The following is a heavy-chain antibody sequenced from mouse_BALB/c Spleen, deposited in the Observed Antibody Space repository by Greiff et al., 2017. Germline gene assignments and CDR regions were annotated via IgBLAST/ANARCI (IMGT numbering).Heavy chain of an antibody. D-gene: IGHD2-1*01. CDR3: AREDGNSYYYAMDY. J-gene: IGHJ4*01. CDR2: IWAGGST. Sequence: QVQLQQSGPGLVAPSQSLSITCTVSGFSLTSYGVHWVRQPPGKGLEWLGVIWAGGSTNYNSALMSRLSISKDNSKSQVFLKMNSLQTDDTAMYYCAREDGNSYYYAMDYWGQGTSVTVSS. V-gene: IGHV2-9*02. CDR1: GFSLTSYG.